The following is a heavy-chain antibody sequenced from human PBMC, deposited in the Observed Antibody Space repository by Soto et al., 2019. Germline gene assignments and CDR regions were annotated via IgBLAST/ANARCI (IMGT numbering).Heavy chain of an antibody. V-gene: IGHV3-21*01. CDR1: GFTFSSYS. CDR3: ARTSAYGSGSYPFDY. Sequence: GGSLRLSCAASGFTFSSYSMNWVRQAPGKGLEWVSSISSSSSYIYYADSVKGRFTISRDNAKNSLYLQMNSLRAEDTAVYYCARTSAYGSGSYPFDYWGQGTLVTVSS. CDR2: ISSSSSYI. D-gene: IGHD3-10*01. J-gene: IGHJ4*02.